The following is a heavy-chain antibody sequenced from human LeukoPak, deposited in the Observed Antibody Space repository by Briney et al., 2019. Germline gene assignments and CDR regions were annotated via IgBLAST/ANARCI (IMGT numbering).Heavy chain of an antibody. CDR1: GGSISSYY. CDR3: ARGTYSSSWRGNNWFDP. D-gene: IGHD6-13*01. CDR2: IYYSGST. J-gene: IGHJ5*02. V-gene: IGHV4-59*01. Sequence: PSETLSLTCTVSGGSISSYYWSWIRQPPGKGLEWIGYIYYSGSTNYNPSLKSRVTISVDTSKNQFSLKLSSVTAADTAVYYCARGTYSSSWRGNNWFDPWGQGTLVTVSS.